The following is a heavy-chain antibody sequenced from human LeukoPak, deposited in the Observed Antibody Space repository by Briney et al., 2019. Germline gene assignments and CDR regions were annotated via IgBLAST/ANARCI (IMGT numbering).Heavy chain of an antibody. CDR1: GLNFTYAW. Sequence: GGSLRLSCATSGLNFTYAWMSWVRQAPGKGLEWVGRLKSIPDGGTTDYAAPVKGRFNISRDDSRNTLYLQMNSLKTEDTGLYYCQFFFLGYSEDYWGQGSLVAVTS. V-gene: IGHV3-15*01. J-gene: IGHJ4*02. CDR3: QFFFLGYSEDY. CDR2: LKSIPDGGTT. D-gene: IGHD3-22*01.